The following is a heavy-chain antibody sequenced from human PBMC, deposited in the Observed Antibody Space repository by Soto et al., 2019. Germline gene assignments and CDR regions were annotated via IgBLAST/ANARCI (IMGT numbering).Heavy chain of an antibody. V-gene: IGHV1-58*01. CDR3: AAGQTYYYDSSGYYRGSYDAFDI. D-gene: IGHD3-22*01. CDR2: IVVGSGNT. J-gene: IGHJ3*02. Sequence: ASVKVSCKASGFTFTSSAVQWVRQARGQRLEWIGWIVVGSGNTNYAQKFQERVTITRDMSTSTAYMELSSLRSEDTAVYYCAAGQTYYYDSSGYYRGSYDAFDIWG. CDR1: GFTFTSSA.